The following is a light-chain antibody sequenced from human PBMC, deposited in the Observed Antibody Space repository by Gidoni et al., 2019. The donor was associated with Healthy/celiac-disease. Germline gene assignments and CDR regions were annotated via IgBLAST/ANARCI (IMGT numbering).Light chain of an antibody. J-gene: IGKJ2*01. V-gene: IGKV3-20*01. CDR1: QSVSSSY. CDR2: GAS. CDR3: QQYGSSRYT. Sequence: EIVLTQSPGTLSLSPGERATLSCRASQSVSSSYLAWYQQKPGQAPRLLIYGASSRATGIPDRFRGSGSGTDFTLTISRLEPEDFAVYYCQQYGSSRYTFGQXTKLEIK.